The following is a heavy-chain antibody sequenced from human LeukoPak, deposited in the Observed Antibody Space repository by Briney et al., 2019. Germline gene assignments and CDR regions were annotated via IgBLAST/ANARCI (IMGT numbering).Heavy chain of an antibody. Sequence: PGGSLRLSCAASGFTFSSYWMHWVRQPPGKGLVWLSRISTDGRSTYYADSVRGRFTISRDNARNTLYLQMNSLSAEDTAVYYCLGYLIRGDQGTLVTVSS. V-gene: IGHV3-74*01. D-gene: IGHD2-15*01. CDR3: LGYLIR. CDR1: GFTFSSYW. J-gene: IGHJ4*02. CDR2: ISTDGRST.